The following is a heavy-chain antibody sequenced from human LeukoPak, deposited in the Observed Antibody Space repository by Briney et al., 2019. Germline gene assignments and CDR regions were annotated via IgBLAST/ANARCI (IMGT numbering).Heavy chain of an antibody. J-gene: IGHJ4*02. Sequence: SETLSLTCAVYGGSFSGYYWSWIRQPPGKGLEWIGEINHSGSTNYNPSLKCRVTISVDTSKNQFSLKLSSVTAADTAVYYCARPNTAMVPYYFDYWGQGTLVTVSS. CDR3: ARPNTAMVPYYFDY. CDR1: GGSFSGYY. D-gene: IGHD5-18*01. V-gene: IGHV4-34*01. CDR2: INHSGST.